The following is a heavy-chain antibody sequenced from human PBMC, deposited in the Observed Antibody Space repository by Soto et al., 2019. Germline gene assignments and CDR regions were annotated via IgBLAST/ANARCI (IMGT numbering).Heavy chain of an antibody. J-gene: IGHJ6*03. D-gene: IGHD2-2*01. CDR2: IYYSGIT. Sequence: SETLSLTCTVSGGSISSYYWSWIRQPPGKGLEWIGYIYYSGITNYNPSLKSRVTISVDTSKNQFSLKLSSVTAADTAVYYCARRRRGCSSTSCYARAQYYYYMDVWGKGTTVTVSS. V-gene: IGHV4-59*08. CDR1: GGSISSYY. CDR3: ARRRRGCSSTSCYARAQYYYYMDV.